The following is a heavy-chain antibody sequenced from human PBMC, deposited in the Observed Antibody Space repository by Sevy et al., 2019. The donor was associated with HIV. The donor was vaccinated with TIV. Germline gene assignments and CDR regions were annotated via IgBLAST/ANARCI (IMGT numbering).Heavy chain of an antibody. CDR1: GFTFSSYA. CDR2: ISYDGSNK. Sequence: GGSLRLSCAASGFTFSSYAMHWVRQAPGKGLEWVAVISYDGSNKYYTDSVKGRFTISRDNSKNTLYLQMNSLRAEDTAVYYCARGPYYDILTGYYRSFRYYYYGMDVWGHGTTVTVSS. J-gene: IGHJ6*02. CDR3: ARGPYYDILTGYYRSFRYYYYGMDV. D-gene: IGHD3-9*01. V-gene: IGHV3-30-3*01.